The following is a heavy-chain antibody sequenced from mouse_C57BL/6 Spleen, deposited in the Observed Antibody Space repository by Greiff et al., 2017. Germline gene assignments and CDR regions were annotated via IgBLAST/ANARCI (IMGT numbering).Heavy chain of an antibody. CDR2: ISSGSSTI. CDR1: GFTFSDYG. D-gene: IGHD1-1*01. Sequence: EVKLLESGGGLVKPGGSLKLSCAASGFTFSDYGMHWVRQAPEKGLEWVAYISSGSSTIYYADTVKGRVTISGDNARNTLFLQMSSLRSEDSAMYYCATTVVAPYYAMDYWGQGTSVTVSS. V-gene: IGHV5-17*01. CDR3: ATTVVAPYYAMDY. J-gene: IGHJ4*01.